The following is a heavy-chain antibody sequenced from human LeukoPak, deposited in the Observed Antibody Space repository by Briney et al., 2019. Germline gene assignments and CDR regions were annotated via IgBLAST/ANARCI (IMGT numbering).Heavy chain of an antibody. CDR2: IYHSGST. J-gene: IGHJ3*02. V-gene: IGHV4-38-2*02. CDR1: GYSISSGYY. Sequence: SETLSLTCTVSGYSISSGYYWGRIRQPPGKGLEWIGSIYHSGSTYYNPSLKSRVTISVDTPKNQFSLKLSSVTAADTAVYYCARDRDIVATIDALDIWGQGTMVTVSS. CDR3: ARDRDIVATIDALDI. D-gene: IGHD5-12*01.